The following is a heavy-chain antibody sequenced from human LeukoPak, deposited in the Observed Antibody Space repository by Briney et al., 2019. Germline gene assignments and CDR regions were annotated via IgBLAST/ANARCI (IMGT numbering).Heavy chain of an antibody. J-gene: IGHJ6*02. CDR1: GGTFSSYA. CDR3: ASYYGSGSYGRYYYYYGMDV. D-gene: IGHD3-10*01. CDR2: IIPIFGTA. Sequence: ASVKVSCKASGGTFSSYAISWVRQAPGQGLEWMGGIIPIFGTANYAQKFQGRVTITADESTSTAYMELSSLRSEDTAVYYCASYYGSGSYGRYYYYYGMDVWGQGTTVTVSS. V-gene: IGHV1-69*13.